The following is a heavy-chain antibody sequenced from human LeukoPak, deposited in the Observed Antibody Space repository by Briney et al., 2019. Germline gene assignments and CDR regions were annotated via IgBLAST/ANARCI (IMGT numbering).Heavy chain of an antibody. CDR3: ARDHLFSYYDILTGYSPGYFDY. J-gene: IGHJ4*02. CDR2: ISSSSSYI. V-gene: IGHV3-21*01. D-gene: IGHD3-9*01. CDR1: GFTFSSYS. Sequence: GGSLRLSCAASGFTFSSYSMNWVRQAPGKGLEWVSSISSSSSYIYYADSVKGRFTISRDNAKNSLYLQMNSLRAEDTAVYYCARDHLFSYYDILTGYSPGYFDYWGQGTLVTVSS.